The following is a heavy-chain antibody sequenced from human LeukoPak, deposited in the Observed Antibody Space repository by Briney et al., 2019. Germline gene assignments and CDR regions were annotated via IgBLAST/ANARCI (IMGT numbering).Heavy chain of an antibody. Sequence: SETLSLTCTVSGGSFSSYYWSWIRQPPGKGLEWIGYIYYSGSTNYNPSLKSRVTISVDTSKNQFSLKLSSVTAADTAVYYCARHGVGRGGDFDYWGQGTLVTVSS. CDR1: GGSFSSYY. CDR3: ARHGVGRGGDFDY. V-gene: IGHV4-59*08. D-gene: IGHD3-10*01. J-gene: IGHJ4*02. CDR2: IYYSGST.